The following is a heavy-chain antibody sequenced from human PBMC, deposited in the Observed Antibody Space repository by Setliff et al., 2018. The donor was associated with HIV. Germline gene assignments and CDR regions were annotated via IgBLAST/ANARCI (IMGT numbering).Heavy chain of an antibody. CDR2: MNPNNGNT. Sequence: ASVKVSCKASGYTFVSYDINWVRQATGQGLEWMGWMNPNNGNTGYSQKFQGRVTMTRNTSISTAYMELSSLRSEDTAMYYCATIREYYYDSSGQEYFQHWGHGTLVTVSS. J-gene: IGHJ1*01. D-gene: IGHD3-22*01. CDR1: GYTFVSYD. V-gene: IGHV1-8*02. CDR3: ATIREYYYDSSGQEYFQH.